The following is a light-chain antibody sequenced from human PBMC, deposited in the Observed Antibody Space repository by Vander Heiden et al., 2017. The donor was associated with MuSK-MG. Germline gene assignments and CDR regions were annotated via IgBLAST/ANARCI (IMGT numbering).Light chain of an antibody. CDR2: GAS. CDR3: QHYNNWAVT. J-gene: IGKJ1*01. V-gene: IGKV3-15*01. Sequence: EIVMTQSPATLSVSPGERATLSCRASQSISINLAWYQQKPGQAPRLLIYGASTRATGIPARFSGSGSGTEFTLTISSLQSEDFAVYYCQHYNNWAVTFGPGTKVEIK. CDR1: QSISIN.